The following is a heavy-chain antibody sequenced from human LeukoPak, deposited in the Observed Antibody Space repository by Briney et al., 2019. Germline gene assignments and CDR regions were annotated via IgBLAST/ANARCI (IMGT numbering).Heavy chain of an antibody. CDR1: GGSISSGDYY. J-gene: IGHJ4*02. Sequence: PSETLSLTCTVSGGSISSGDYYWSWIRQPPGKGLEWIGCIYYSGSTYYNPSLKSRVTISVDTSKNQFSLKLSSVTAADTAVYYCAITSYGDYVSLWGQGTLVTVSS. CDR2: IYYSGST. CDR3: AITSYGDYVSL. D-gene: IGHD4-17*01. V-gene: IGHV4-30-4*01.